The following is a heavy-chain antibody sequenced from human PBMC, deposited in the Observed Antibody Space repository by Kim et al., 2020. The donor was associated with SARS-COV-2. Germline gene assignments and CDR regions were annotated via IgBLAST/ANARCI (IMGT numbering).Heavy chain of an antibody. CDR3: ARLRDGYNYYFDY. D-gene: IGHD1-1*01. Sequence: NYNPSLKSRVTISLDTSKRQFYLKLNSVTAADTAVYYCARLRDGYNYYFDYWGQGTLVTVSS. V-gene: IGHV4-59*12. J-gene: IGHJ4*02.